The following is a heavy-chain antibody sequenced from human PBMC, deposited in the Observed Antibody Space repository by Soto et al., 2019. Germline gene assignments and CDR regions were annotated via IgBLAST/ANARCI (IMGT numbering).Heavy chain of an antibody. J-gene: IGHJ4*02. Sequence: QVQLVQSGAEVKKPGASVKVSCKASGYTFTSYYMHWVRQAPGQGLEWMGIINPSGGSTSYAQKFQGRVTMTRDTSTSTVYRELSSLRSEDTAVYYCASSGYSYGLHFDYWGQGTLVTVSS. CDR1: GYTFTSYY. V-gene: IGHV1-46*01. D-gene: IGHD5-18*01. CDR3: ASSGYSYGLHFDY. CDR2: INPSGGST.